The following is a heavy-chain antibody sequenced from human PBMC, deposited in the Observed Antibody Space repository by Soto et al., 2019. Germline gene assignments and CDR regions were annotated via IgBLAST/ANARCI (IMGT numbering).Heavy chain of an antibody. CDR1: CGSIISSSYY. Sequence: SETLSLTCTFSCGSIISSSYYWGWIRQPPGKGLEWIGSIYYSGSTYYNPSLKSRVTISVDTSKNQFSLKLSSVTAADTAVYYCARHPFGDFWSGSQNWFDPWGQGTLVTVSS. V-gene: IGHV4-39*01. CDR3: ARHPFGDFWSGSQNWFDP. CDR2: IYYSGST. J-gene: IGHJ5*02. D-gene: IGHD3-3*01.